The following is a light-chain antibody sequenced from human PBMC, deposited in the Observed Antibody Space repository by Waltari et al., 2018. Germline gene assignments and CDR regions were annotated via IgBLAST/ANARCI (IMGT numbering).Light chain of an antibody. CDR1: QSVSVY. CDR3: QQRSNGLT. V-gene: IGKV3-11*01. Sequence: PPSCRASQSVSVYLAWYQQKPGQAPRLLIFDASSRATGIPARFSGSGSGTDFTLTISSLEPEDFAVYYCQQRSNGLTFGGGTRVEIK. CDR2: DAS. J-gene: IGKJ4*01.